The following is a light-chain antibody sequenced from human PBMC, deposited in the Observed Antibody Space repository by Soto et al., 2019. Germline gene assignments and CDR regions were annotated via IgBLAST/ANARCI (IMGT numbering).Light chain of an antibody. CDR1: SSDVGSYNL. CDR2: EVS. J-gene: IGLJ3*02. V-gene: IGLV2-23*02. Sequence: QSALTQPASVSGSPGPSITISCTGTSSDVGSYNLVSWYQQHPGKAPKLMIYEVSKRPSGVSNRFSGSKSGNTASLTISGLQAEDEADYYCCSYAGSSTPWVFGGGTQLTVL. CDR3: CSYAGSSTPWV.